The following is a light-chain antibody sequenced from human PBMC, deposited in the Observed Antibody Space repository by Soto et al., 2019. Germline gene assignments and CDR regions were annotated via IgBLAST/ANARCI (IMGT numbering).Light chain of an antibody. CDR3: QQYGSYPT. Sequence: ETVLTQSPGTLSLSPGERATLSCRAIQSVASNYLAWFQQRPSQAPRLLIYDASSSATGIPDRFSGSGSGTDFPLTLSRLEPEDFAVYYCQQYGSYPTFGGGTKGDIK. V-gene: IGKV3-20*01. J-gene: IGKJ4*01. CDR2: DAS. CDR1: QSVASNY.